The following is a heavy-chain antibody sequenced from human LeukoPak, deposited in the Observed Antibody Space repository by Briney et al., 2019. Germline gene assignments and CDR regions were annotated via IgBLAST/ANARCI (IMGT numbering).Heavy chain of an antibody. CDR2: ISSSSSTI. V-gene: IGHV3-48*01. CDR3: ARSSAASDPHYYMDV. D-gene: IGHD2-21*02. CDR1: GFTFSSYS. J-gene: IGHJ6*03. Sequence: RGSLRLSCAASGFTFSSYSMNWVRQAPGKGLEWVSYISSSSSTIYYADSVKGRFTISRDNAKNSLYLQMNSLRAEDTAVYYCARSSAASDPHYYMDVWGKGTTVTVSS.